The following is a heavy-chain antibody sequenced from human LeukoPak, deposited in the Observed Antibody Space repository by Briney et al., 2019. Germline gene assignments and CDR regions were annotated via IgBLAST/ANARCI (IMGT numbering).Heavy chain of an antibody. D-gene: IGHD2-21*02. CDR1: GGSISSSSYY. CDR2: INHSGST. CDR3: ARGKGVVTPRYFDL. Sequence: SETLSLTCTVSGGSISSSSYYWSWIRQPPGKGLEWIGEINHSGSTNYNPSLKSRVTISVDTSKNQFSLKLSSVTAADTAVYYCARGKGVVTPRYFDLWGRGTLVTVSS. V-gene: IGHV4-39*07. J-gene: IGHJ2*01.